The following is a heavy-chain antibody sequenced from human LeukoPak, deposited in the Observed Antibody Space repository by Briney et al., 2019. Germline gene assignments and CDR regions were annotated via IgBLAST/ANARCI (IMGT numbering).Heavy chain of an antibody. CDR3: AREGGPYYYDSSGYPYFDY. J-gene: IGHJ4*02. CDR1: GFTFSSYW. D-gene: IGHD3-22*01. Sequence: GGSLRLSCAASGFTFSSYWMSWVRQAPGKGLEWVANIKQDGSEKYYVDSVKGRSTISRDNAKNSLYLQMNSLRAEDTAVYYCAREGGPYYYDSSGYPYFDYWGQGTLVTVSS. CDR2: IKQDGSEK. V-gene: IGHV3-7*01.